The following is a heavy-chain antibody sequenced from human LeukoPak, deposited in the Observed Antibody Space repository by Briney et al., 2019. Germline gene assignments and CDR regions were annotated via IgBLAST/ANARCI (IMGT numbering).Heavy chain of an antibody. D-gene: IGHD3-22*01. CDR3: ARQQDYETDEGHFDY. CDR2: IRQEGSKE. J-gene: IGHJ4*02. Sequence: GGTLRLSCAASGFTFRSYWMSGVRQARGKGLEGVAHIRQEGSKEYYGDSGRGRVTISRDNAKTSLYLQMNSRRAEDTAVYYCARQQDYETDEGHFDYGGQGTLVTVSA. CDR1: GFTFRSYW. V-gene: IGHV3-7*02.